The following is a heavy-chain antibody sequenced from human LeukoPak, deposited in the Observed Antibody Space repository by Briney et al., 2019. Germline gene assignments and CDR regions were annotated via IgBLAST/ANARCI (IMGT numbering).Heavy chain of an antibody. CDR3: SRGTRDWFDP. CDR1: GGSFSGYY. D-gene: IGHD1-26*01. Sequence: SETLSLTCAVYGGSFSGYYWSWIRQPAGKGPEWIGRIYTSGSTNYNPSLKSRVTMSVDTSKNQFSLKLSSVTAADTAVYYCSRGTRDWFDPWGQGTLVTVSS. CDR2: IYTSGST. V-gene: IGHV4-59*10. J-gene: IGHJ5*02.